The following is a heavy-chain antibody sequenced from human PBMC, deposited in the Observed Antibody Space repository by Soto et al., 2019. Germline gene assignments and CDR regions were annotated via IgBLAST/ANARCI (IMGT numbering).Heavy chain of an antibody. CDR1: GYTFTSYD. CDR2: MNPNSGNT. Sequence: QVHLVQSGAEVRKPGASVKVSCKASGYTFTSYDINWVRQATGQGLEWMGWMNPNSGNTAYAQKFQGRVTMTRNTSISTAHMELSSLRSDDMAVYYCARERTRGFDPWGQGNLVTVSS. CDR3: ARERTRGFDP. V-gene: IGHV1-8*01. J-gene: IGHJ5*02.